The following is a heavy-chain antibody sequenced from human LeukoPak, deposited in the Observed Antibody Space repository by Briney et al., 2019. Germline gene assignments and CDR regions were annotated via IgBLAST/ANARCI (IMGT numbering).Heavy chain of an antibody. CDR3: ARGGYSNYYYYYGMDV. CDR1: GFTFSSYW. CDR2: ISSSSSTI. V-gene: IGHV3-48*04. Sequence: GGSLRLSCAASGFTFSSYWMSWVRQAPGKGLEWVSYISSSSSTIYYADSVKGRFTISRDNAKNSLYLQMNSLRAEDTAVYYCARGGYSNYYYYYGMDVWGQGTTVTVSS. J-gene: IGHJ6*02. D-gene: IGHD2-15*01.